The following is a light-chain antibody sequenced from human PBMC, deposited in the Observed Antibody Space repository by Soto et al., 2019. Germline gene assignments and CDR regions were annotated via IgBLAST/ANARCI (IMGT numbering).Light chain of an antibody. V-gene: IGLV2-14*01. CDR2: QVS. J-gene: IGLJ1*01. CDR3: SSYSSSNTPYV. CDR1: TSDVGGYNY. Sequence: QSVLTQPASVSGSPGQSITISCTGTTSDVGGYNYVSWYQQHPGKAPKLMIYQVSNRPSGVSNRFSGSKSGNTASLTISGLQAEDEADYYCSSYSSSNTPYVFGPGTKLTVL.